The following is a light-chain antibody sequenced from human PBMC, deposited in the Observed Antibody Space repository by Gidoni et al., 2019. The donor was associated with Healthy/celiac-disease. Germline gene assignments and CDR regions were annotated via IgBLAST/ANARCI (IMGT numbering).Light chain of an antibody. CDR1: SSHIGAGYD. Sequence: QSVLTQPPSVSGAPGQRVTISCTGSSSHIGAGYDVHWYQQLPGTAPKLLIYGNSNRPSGVPDRFSGSKSGTSASLAITGLQAEDEADYYCQSYDSSLSGSEVVFGGGTKLTVL. J-gene: IGLJ2*01. CDR3: QSYDSSLSGSEVV. CDR2: GNS. V-gene: IGLV1-40*01.